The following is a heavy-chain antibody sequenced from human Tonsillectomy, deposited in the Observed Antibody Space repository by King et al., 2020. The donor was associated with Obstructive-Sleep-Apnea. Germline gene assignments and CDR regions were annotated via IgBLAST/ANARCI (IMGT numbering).Heavy chain of an antibody. V-gene: IGHV3-48*04. CDR2: ISSSSSTK. CDR3: ARGLYDYGASSYFDP. CDR1: GFTFTSYS. J-gene: IGHJ5*02. D-gene: IGHD4-17*01. Sequence: QLVQSGGGLVQPGGSLRLSCAASGFTFTSYSMNWVRQAPGKGLEWVSYISSSSSTKYYADSVKGRFTISRDNAKSSLSLQMNSLRAEDTAVYYCARGLYDYGASSYFDPWGQGTLVTVSS.